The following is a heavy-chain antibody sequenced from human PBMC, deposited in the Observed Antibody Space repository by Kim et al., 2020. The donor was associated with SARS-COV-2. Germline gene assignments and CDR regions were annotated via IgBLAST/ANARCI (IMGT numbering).Heavy chain of an antibody. D-gene: IGHD6-19*01. J-gene: IGHJ4*02. Sequence: GGSLRLSCAASGFTFGDYAMHWVRQAPGKGLEWVSGISWNSGSIGYVDSVKGRFTISRDIAKNSLYLQMNSLRTEDTASYYCVKDMDGSAIAVLSIDYWGQGTLVTVSS. CDR3: VKDMDGSAIAVLSIDY. CDR2: ISWNSGSI. CDR1: GFTFGDYA. V-gene: IGHV3-9*01.